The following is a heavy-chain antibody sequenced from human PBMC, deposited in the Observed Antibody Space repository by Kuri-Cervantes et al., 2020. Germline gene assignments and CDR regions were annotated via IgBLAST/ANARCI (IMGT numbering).Heavy chain of an antibody. CDR1: GFTFDDYG. V-gene: IGHV3-7*02. J-gene: IGHJ5*02. D-gene: IGHD5-18*01. CDR2: IKQDGSEK. Sequence: GESLKISCAASGFTFDDYGMSWVRQAPGKGLEWVANIKQDGSEKYYVDSVKGRFTISRDNAKNSLYLQMNSLRAEDTAVYYCASLGVDTAMVQASTNRFDPWGQGTLVTVSS. CDR3: ASLGVDTAMVQASTNRFDP.